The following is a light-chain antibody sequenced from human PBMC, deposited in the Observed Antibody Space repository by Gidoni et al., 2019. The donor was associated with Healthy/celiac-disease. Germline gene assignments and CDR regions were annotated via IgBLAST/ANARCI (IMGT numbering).Light chain of an antibody. J-gene: IGKJ4*01. CDR2: GSS. CDR1: QSIGRF. V-gene: IGKV1-39*01. CDR3: QETYSTPLT. Sequence: DIQMTQSPSSLSASVGDRVTIACRASQSIGRFLKWYQHRPGNAPKLLVYGSSILHSGVPSRFSGSGSGTDFSLTISSLEPEDFATYYCQETYSTPLTFXGXTKVEIK.